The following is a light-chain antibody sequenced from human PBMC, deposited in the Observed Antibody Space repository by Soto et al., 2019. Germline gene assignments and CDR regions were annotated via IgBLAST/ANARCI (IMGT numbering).Light chain of an antibody. CDR2: GAS. CDR1: QSVSSY. CDR3: QQYGSSQWT. Sequence: ETVLTQSPGTLSLSPGERATLSCRASQSVSSYLAWYQQKPGQAPRLLIYGASSRATGIPDRFSGSGSGTDFTLTISRLEPEDFAVYYCQQYGSSQWTFGQGTKVDIK. J-gene: IGKJ1*01. V-gene: IGKV3-20*01.